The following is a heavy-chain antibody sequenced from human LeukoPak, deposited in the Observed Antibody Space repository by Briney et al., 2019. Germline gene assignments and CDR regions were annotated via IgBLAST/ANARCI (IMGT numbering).Heavy chain of an antibody. D-gene: IGHD2-8*01. CDR3: ARDMLAVPSNWFDP. J-gene: IGHJ5*02. CDR2: INPSGGGT. CDR1: GYTFTSYY. Sequence: ASVKVSCKASGYTFTSYYIHWVRQAPGQGLEWMGVINPSGGGTSYAPKFQGRVTMTRGTSTSTVYMDLRSLRSEDTAVYFCARDMLAVPSNWFDPWGQGTLVTVSS. V-gene: IGHV1-46*01.